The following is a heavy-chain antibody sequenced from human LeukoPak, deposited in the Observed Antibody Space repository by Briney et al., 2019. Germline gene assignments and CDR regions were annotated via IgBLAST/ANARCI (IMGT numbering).Heavy chain of an antibody. Sequence: PETLSLTCPLYGGSFSGYYWSWIRQPPGKGLEWIGEINHSGSTNYHPSLKRRVSISVDTSKKQFSLKLSSVTAADTPVYYCAGGRPNCYGSDSLGFDPWGQGTLVTVSS. CDR1: GGSFSGYY. CDR2: INHSGST. V-gene: IGHV4-34*01. CDR3: AGGRPNCYGSDSLGFDP. J-gene: IGHJ5*02. D-gene: IGHD3-10*01.